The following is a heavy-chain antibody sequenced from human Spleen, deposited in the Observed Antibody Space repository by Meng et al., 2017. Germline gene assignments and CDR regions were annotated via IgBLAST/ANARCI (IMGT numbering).Heavy chain of an antibody. D-gene: IGHD3-16*01. CDR1: GYTLASYG. Sequence: ASVKVSCKASGYTLASYGISWVRQAPGQGLEWMGWISAYNGNTNYVQKFQGRVTITTDESTSTAYMGLSSLRSEDTAVYCCPGHPGGIGWGSYHQGYYYYCGMDVWGQGTTVTVSS. V-gene: IGHV1-18*01. CDR2: ISAYNGNT. CDR3: PGHPGGIGWGSYHQGYYYYCGMDV. J-gene: IGHJ6*02.